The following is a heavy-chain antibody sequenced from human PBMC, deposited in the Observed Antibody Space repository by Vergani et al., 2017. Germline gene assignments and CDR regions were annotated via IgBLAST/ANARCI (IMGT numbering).Heavy chain of an antibody. CDR3: ARDASAIFGVVIDGGMDV. D-gene: IGHD3-3*01. Sequence: QVQLVESGGGVVQPGRSLRLSCAASGFTFSSYGMHWVRQAPGKGLEWVAVIWYDGSNKYYADSVKGRFTISRDNSKNTLYLQMNSLRAEDTAVYYCARDASAIFGVVIDGGMDVWGKGTTVTVSS. J-gene: IGHJ6*04. CDR1: GFTFSSYG. CDR2: IWYDGSNK. V-gene: IGHV3-33*01.